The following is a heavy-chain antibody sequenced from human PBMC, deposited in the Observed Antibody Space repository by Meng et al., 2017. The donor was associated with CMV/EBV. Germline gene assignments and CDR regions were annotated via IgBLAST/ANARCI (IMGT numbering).Heavy chain of an antibody. Sequence: GESLKISCAASGFTFSSYSMNWVRQAPGKGLEWVSSISSSSSYIYYAGSVKGRFTISRDNAKNSLYLQMNSLRAEDTAVYYCAREGYDFWSGVFDYWGQGTLVTVSS. V-gene: IGHV3-21*01. D-gene: IGHD3-3*01. CDR1: GFTFSSYS. CDR3: AREGYDFWSGVFDY. J-gene: IGHJ4*02. CDR2: ISSSSSYI.